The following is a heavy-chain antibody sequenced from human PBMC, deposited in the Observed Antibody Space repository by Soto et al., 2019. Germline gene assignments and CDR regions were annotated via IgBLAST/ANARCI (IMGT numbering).Heavy chain of an antibody. D-gene: IGHD3-22*01. CDR3: ARDRGYDSSGPLDY. J-gene: IGHJ4*02. V-gene: IGHV1-18*01. Sequence: ASVKVSCKASGYTFTSYGISWVRQAPGQGLEWMGWISAYNGNTNYAQKLQGRVTMTTDTSTSTAYMELSSLRSEDTAVYYCARDRGYDSSGPLDYWGQGTLVTVSS. CDR1: GYTFTSYG. CDR2: ISAYNGNT.